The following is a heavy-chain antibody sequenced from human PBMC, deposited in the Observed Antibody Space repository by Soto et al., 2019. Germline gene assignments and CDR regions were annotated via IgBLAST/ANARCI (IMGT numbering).Heavy chain of an antibody. Sequence: QVQLQQWGAGLLKPLETLSLTCAVYGGSFSGYYWNWIREPPGKGLEWIGEINHSGSTNYNPSLKRRVSISLDRSKNQFSLNLNSVTAADTAVYYCARAGGVGATKNAQSFQHWGQGTLVTVSS. J-gene: IGHJ1*01. V-gene: IGHV4-34*01. D-gene: IGHD1-26*01. CDR1: GGSFSGYY. CDR2: INHSGST. CDR3: ARAGGVGATKNAQSFQH.